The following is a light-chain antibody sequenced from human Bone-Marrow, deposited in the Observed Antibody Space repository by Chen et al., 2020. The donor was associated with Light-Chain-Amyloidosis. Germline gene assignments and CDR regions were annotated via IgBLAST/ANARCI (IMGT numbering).Light chain of an antibody. J-gene: IGLJ2*01. Sequence: SYELTQPPSVSVSPGQTARITCSGDDLPTKYAHWYQQKPGQAPVLVIHRDTERPSGISERFSGSSQGTTATLTISGVQAEDEADYHCQSADSSGTYEVIFGGGTKLTVL. CDR3: QSADSSGTYEVI. CDR1: DLPTKY. CDR2: RDT. V-gene: IGLV3-25*03.